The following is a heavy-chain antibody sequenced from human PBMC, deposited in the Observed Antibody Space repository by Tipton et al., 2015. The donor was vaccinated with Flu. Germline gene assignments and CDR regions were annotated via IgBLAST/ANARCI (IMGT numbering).Heavy chain of an antibody. CDR2: IYRGDRT. Sequence: GSLRLSCSASGFTVSDFYMGWVRQAPGKGLEWVSVIYRGDRTYYADAVKGRFTTSRDNSKNTLYVQMNSLRVEDTAVYYCARVREADYAYGMDVWGQGTTVTVSS. CDR3: ARVREADYAYGMDV. D-gene: IGHD3-16*01. J-gene: IGHJ6*02. V-gene: IGHV3-53*01. CDR1: GFTVSDFY.